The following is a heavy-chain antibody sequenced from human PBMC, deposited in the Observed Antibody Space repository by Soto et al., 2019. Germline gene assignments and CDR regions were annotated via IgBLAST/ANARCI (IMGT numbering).Heavy chain of an antibody. J-gene: IGHJ5*02. D-gene: IGHD3-16*01. CDR1: GFSVSDNY. V-gene: IGHV3-66*01. CDR2: IYSSGDT. Sequence: EVQLVESGGGLVQPGGSLRLSCAASGFSVSDNYMSWVRQAPGKGLEWISVIYSSGDTYYADSVKGRLTISRDNSRNTLYLQINGLRVDDTAIYYCARDPGYGRGVSFDPWGEGTPVTVTS. CDR3: ARDPGYGRGVSFDP.